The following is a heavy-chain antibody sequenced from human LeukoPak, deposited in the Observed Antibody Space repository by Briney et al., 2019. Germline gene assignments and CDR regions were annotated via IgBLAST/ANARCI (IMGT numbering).Heavy chain of an antibody. V-gene: IGHV3-23*01. D-gene: IGHD3-22*01. CDR2: ISGSGGNT. CDR3: SALDYYDSSGPSPDAFDI. Sequence: GGSLRLSCAASGFTFSSYAMSWVRQAPGKGLEWVSGISGSGGNTYYADSVKGRFTISRENAKNSLYLQMNSLRAEDTAVYYCSALDYYDSSGPSPDAFDIWGQGTMVTASS. CDR1: GFTFSSYA. J-gene: IGHJ3*02.